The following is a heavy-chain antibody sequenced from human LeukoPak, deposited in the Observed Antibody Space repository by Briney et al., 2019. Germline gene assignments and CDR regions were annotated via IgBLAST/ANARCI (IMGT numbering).Heavy chain of an antibody. CDR2: INHSGST. CDR3: AKYSSGWNEGVDY. D-gene: IGHD6-19*01. Sequence: SETLSLTCAVYGGSFSGYYWSWIRQPPGKGLEWIGEINHSGSTNYNPSLKSRVTISVDTSKNQFSLKLSSVTAADTAVYYCAKYSSGWNEGVDYWGQGTLVTVSS. J-gene: IGHJ4*02. CDR1: GGSFSGYY. V-gene: IGHV4-34*01.